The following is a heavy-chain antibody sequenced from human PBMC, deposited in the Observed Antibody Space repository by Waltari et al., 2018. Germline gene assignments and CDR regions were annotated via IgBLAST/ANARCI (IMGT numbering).Heavy chain of an antibody. CDR1: GGSISSHY. D-gene: IGHD6-6*01. CDR2: IYYSGST. V-gene: IGHV4-59*11. J-gene: IGHJ3*02. Sequence: QVQLQESGPGLVKPSETLSLTCTVSGGSISSHYWSWIRQPPGKGLEWIGYIYYSGSTNCNPSLKSRVTRSVDTSKNQFSLKLSSVTAADTAVYYCARRIAARPDAFDIWGQGTMVTVSS. CDR3: ARRIAARPDAFDI.